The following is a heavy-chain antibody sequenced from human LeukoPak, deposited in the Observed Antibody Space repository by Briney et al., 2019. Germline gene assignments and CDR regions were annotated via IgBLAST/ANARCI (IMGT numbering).Heavy chain of an antibody. Sequence: SGGSLRLSCAASGFTFSSYSMNWVRQAPGKGLEWVSSISSSSSYIYYADSVKGRFTISRDNAKNSLYLQMNSLRTEDTAVYYCARAQQTGIALDYWGQGTLVTVSS. D-gene: IGHD6-13*01. CDR3: ARAQQTGIALDY. CDR2: ISSSSSYI. J-gene: IGHJ4*02. CDR1: GFTFSSYS. V-gene: IGHV3-21*01.